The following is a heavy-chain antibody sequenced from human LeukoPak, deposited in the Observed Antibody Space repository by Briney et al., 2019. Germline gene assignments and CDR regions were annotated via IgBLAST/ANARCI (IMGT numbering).Heavy chain of an antibody. CDR1: GGSISSSSYY. CDR2: IYYSGST. J-gene: IGHJ6*03. CDR3: ARHLKSTTLYYYYYMDV. Sequence: SETLSLTCTVSGGSISSSSYYWGWIRQPPGKGLEWIGSIYYSGSTYYNPSLKSRVTISVDTSKNQFSLKLSSVTAADTAVYYCARHLKSTTLYYYYYMDVWGKGTTVTISS. V-gene: IGHV4-39*01. D-gene: IGHD2-2*01.